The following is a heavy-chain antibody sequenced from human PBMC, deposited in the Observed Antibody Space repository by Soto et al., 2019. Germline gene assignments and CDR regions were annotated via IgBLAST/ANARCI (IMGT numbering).Heavy chain of an antibody. CDR1: GGSISSSSYY. Sequence: SETRSLTCTVSGGSISSSSYYWGWIRQPPGKGLEWIGSIYYSGSTYYNPSLKSRVTISVDTSKNQFSLKLSSVTAADTAVYYCAGSMVRGVIITDYFDYWGQGTLVTVSS. CDR3: AGSMVRGVIITDYFDY. J-gene: IGHJ4*02. D-gene: IGHD3-10*01. V-gene: IGHV4-39*01. CDR2: IYYSGST.